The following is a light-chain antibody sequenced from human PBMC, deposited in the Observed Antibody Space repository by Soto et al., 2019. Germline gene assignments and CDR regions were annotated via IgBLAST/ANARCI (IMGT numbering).Light chain of an antibody. CDR3: QQYNSYPYT. J-gene: IGKJ2*01. CDR2: KAS. Sequence: DIQMTQSPSTLSASVGDRVTITCRASQTISSWLTWYQQKPGKAPKLLIYKASSLESGVPSRFSGSGSGTEFTLTISSLQPDDFATYYCQQYNSYPYTFGQGTKLEIK. V-gene: IGKV1-5*03. CDR1: QTISSW.